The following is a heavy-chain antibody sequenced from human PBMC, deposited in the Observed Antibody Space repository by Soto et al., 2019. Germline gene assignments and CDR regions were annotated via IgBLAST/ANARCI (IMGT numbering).Heavy chain of an antibody. J-gene: IGHJ3*02. CDR1: GYTFTSYG. D-gene: IGHD3-10*01. V-gene: IGHV1-18*01. CDR3: ATPRAYGSGSNDAFDI. Sequence: GASVKVSCKASGYTFTSYGISWVRQAPGQGLEWMGWISAYNGNTKNAQKLQGRVTMTTDTSTSTAYMELRSLRSDDTAVYYCATPRAYGSGSNDAFDIWGQGTMVTVSS. CDR2: ISAYNGNT.